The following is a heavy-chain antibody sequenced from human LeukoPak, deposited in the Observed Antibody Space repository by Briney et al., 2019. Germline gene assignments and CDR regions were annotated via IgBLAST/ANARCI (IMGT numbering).Heavy chain of an antibody. CDR1: GFSLGPYA. CDR3: ATWAFYHGLDV. D-gene: IGHD2/OR15-2a*01. V-gene: IGHV3-43*02. Sequence: GGSLRLSCVASGFSLGPYAMHWVRQPRGKGLEWVSHINADGGRTYYADAVKGRFTISRDNSKDSLYLEMTGLRAEDSAIYYCATWAFYHGLDVWGRGTTVTVSS. CDR2: INADGGRT. J-gene: IGHJ6*02.